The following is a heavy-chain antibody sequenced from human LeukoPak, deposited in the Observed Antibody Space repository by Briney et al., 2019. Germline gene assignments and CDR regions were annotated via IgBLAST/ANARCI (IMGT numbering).Heavy chain of an antibody. CDR3: ARHLGYKAAPAN. J-gene: IGHJ4*02. Sequence: KPSQTLSLTCAVYGGSFNVYHWRWIRQPPGKGLEWIGYIYYSGSTNYNPSLKSRVTISVDTSKNQFSLKLSSVTAADTAVYYCARHLGYKAAPANWGQGTLVTVSS. V-gene: IGHV4-59*08. D-gene: IGHD1-14*01. CDR1: GGSFNVYH. CDR2: IYYSGST.